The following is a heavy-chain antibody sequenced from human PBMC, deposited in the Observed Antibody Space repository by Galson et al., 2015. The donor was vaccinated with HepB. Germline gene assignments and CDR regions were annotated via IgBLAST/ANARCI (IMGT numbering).Heavy chain of an antibody. J-gene: IGHJ6*02. Sequence: SLRLSCAASGFTVNTNHMTWVRQAPGRGLEWVAVIYGGGSTYYSDSVRGRFTISRDNYKNILYLQMNRLRAEDTAVYYCARDPLTYYDFWSGRYGLDVWGQGTTVTVSS. CDR3: ARDPLTYYDFWSGRYGLDV. CDR2: IYGGGST. CDR1: GFTVNTNH. D-gene: IGHD3-3*01. V-gene: IGHV3-53*01.